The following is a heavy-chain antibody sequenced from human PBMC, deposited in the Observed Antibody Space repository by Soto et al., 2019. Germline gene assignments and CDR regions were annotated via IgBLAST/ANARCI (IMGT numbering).Heavy chain of an antibody. CDR2: IIPIFGTA. J-gene: IGHJ6*02. V-gene: IGHV1-69*13. CDR1: GGTFSSYA. CDR3: ARDPPYYYDSSGSPYYYYYGMDV. D-gene: IGHD3-22*01. Sequence: ASVKVSCKASGGTFSSYAISWVRQAPGQGLEWMGGIIPIFGTANYAQKFQGRVTITADESTSTAYMELSSLRSEDTAVYYCARDPPYYYDSSGSPYYYYYGMDVWGQGTTVTVSS.